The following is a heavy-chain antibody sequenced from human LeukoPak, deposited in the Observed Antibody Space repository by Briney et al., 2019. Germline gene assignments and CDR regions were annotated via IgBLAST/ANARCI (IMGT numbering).Heavy chain of an antibody. V-gene: IGHV3-11*01. Sequence: PGGSLRLSCAASGFTFSDYYMSWIRQAPGKGLEWVSYISSSGSTIYYADSVKGRFTISRDNAKNSLYLQMNSLRAEDTAVYYCARDPTTVRRGPDWFDPWGQGTLVTVSS. D-gene: IGHD4-17*01. CDR2: ISSSGSTI. CDR1: GFTFSDYY. CDR3: ARDPTTVRRGPDWFDP. J-gene: IGHJ5*02.